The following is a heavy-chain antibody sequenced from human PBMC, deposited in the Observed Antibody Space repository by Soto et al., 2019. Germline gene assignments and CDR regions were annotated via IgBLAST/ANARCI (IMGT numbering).Heavy chain of an antibody. D-gene: IGHD2-21*02. CDR1: GGSISSGGYY. Sequence: QVQLQESGPGLVKPSQTLSLTCTVSGGSISSGGYYWSWIRQHPGKGLEWIGYIYYSGSTYYNPSLKSRVTISVDTSKNQFSLKPSSVTAADTAVYYCARDVDYCGGDCYVLDYWGQGTLVTVSS. CDR3: ARDVDYCGGDCYVLDY. CDR2: IYYSGST. J-gene: IGHJ4*02. V-gene: IGHV4-31*03.